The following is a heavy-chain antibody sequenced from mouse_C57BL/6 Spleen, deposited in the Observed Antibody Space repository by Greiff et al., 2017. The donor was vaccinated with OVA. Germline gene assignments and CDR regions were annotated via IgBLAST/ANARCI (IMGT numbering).Heavy chain of an antibody. CDR1: GYTFTSYG. Sequence: QVQLQQSGAELARPGASVKLSCKASGYTFTSYGISWVKQRTGQGLEWIGEIYPRSGNTYYNEKFKGKATLTADKSSSTAYMELRSLTSEDSAVYFCARLVPGQGWFAYWGQGTLVTVSA. V-gene: IGHV1-81*01. D-gene: IGHD3-3*01. J-gene: IGHJ3*01. CDR3: ARLVPGQGWFAY. CDR2: IYPRSGNT.